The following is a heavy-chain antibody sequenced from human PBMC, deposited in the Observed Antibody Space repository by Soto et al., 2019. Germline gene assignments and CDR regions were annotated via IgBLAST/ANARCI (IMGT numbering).Heavy chain of an antibody. Sequence: SVKVSCKASGGTFSNYAISWVRQAPGQGLEWMGGIIPIFGTAEYAQKFQGRVTITADESTSTAFMELSSLRSEDTALYYCAVYIVAPPGSVDYWGQGTLVTVSS. D-gene: IGHD5-12*01. CDR2: IIPIFGTA. CDR1: GGTFSNYA. V-gene: IGHV1-69*13. CDR3: AVYIVAPPGSVDY. J-gene: IGHJ4*02.